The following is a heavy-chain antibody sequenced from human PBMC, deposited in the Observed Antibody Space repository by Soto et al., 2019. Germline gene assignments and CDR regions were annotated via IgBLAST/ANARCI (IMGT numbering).Heavy chain of an antibody. CDR2: IYWDDDK. Sequence: GSGPTLVNPTQTLTLTCSFSGFSLSTPGVSVGWIRQPPGKALEWLALIYWDDDKRYNPPLKSRLTITKDTSKNQVVLTLTNVDPVDTATYYCARRPHYCIGGNCSMTYVCFDYWGQGSLVTVSS. J-gene: IGHJ4*02. V-gene: IGHV2-5*02. CDR3: ARRPHYCIGGNCSMTYVCFDY. D-gene: IGHD2-15*01. CDR1: GFSLSTPGVS.